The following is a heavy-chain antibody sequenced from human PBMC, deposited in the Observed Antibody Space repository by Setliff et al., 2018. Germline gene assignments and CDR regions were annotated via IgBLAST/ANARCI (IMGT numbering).Heavy chain of an antibody. CDR3: ARDGPLTFCHGDCYFDY. V-gene: IGHV4-4*07. CDR1: GGSISTYC. D-gene: IGHD2-21*02. J-gene: IGHJ4*02. CDR2: IYNNGNA. Sequence: PPETLSLTCIVSGGSISTYCWNWIRQSAGKGLEWIGRIYNNGNAHYNPSLKSRVTMSLDTSKNLFSLELRSVTAADTAVYYCARDGPLTFCHGDCYFDYWGQGTLVTVSS.